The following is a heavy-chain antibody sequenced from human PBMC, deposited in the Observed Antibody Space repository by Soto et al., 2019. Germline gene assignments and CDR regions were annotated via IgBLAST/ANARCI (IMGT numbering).Heavy chain of an antibody. J-gene: IGHJ6*02. V-gene: IGHV4-31*03. Sequence: PSETLSLTCTVSGVSVSSAGYYWTWIRQPPGKGLEWMGYISYSGSTYYNPSLKSRITISLDTSKSQFSLKLTSVTAADTAVYYCVRFVNYYYYGVYVWGQGTTVTVSS. CDR3: VRFVNYYYYGVYV. CDR1: GVSVSSAGYY. D-gene: IGHD2-21*01. CDR2: ISYSGST.